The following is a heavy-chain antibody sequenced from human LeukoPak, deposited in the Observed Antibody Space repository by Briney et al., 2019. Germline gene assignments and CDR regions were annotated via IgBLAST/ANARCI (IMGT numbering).Heavy chain of an antibody. J-gene: IGHJ4*02. CDR2: ISYDGSNK. CDR1: GFTFSSYG. Sequence: GGSLKLSCAASGFTFSSYGMHWVRQAPGKGLEWVAVISYDGSNKYYADSVKGRFTISRDNSKNTLYLQMNSLRAEDTAVYYCAKAVPVTNDYWGQGTLVTVSS. D-gene: IGHD4-17*01. CDR3: AKAVPVTNDY. V-gene: IGHV3-30*18.